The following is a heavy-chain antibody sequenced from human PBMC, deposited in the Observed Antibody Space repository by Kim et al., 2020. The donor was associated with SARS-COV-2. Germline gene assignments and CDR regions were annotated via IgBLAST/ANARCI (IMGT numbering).Heavy chain of an antibody. CDR1: GFTFSSYA. Sequence: GGSLRLSCAASGFTFSSYAMSWVRQAPGKGLEWVSAISGSGGSTYYADSVKGRFTISRDNSKNTLYLQMNSLRAEDTAVYYCAKDLRGDIVVVPAAPMWFDPWGQGTLVTVSS. D-gene: IGHD2-2*01. CDR3: AKDLRGDIVVVPAAPMWFDP. J-gene: IGHJ5*02. V-gene: IGHV3-23*01. CDR2: ISGSGGST.